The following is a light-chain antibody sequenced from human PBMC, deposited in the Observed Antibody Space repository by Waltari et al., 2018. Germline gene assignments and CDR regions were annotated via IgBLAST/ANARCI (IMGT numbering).Light chain of an antibody. CDR1: QGLDSSNGNTY. CDR2: KVS. Sequence: DVVLTPSPLLLLVTLGRSASISWWSTQGLDSSNGNTYFTWFQQRPGQPPRRLIYKVSSRDSGVPDRFSGSGSGTDFTLTISRVEAEDVGVYYCFQDTHWPPAFGPGTKVDIK. J-gene: IGKJ3*01. CDR3: FQDTHWPPA. V-gene: IGKV2-30*01.